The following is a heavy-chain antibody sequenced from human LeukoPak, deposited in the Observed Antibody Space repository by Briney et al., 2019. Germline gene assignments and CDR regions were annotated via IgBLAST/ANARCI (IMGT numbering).Heavy chain of an antibody. CDR2: ISGDGGST. CDR1: GFIFDNYA. D-gene: IGHD6-19*01. J-gene: IGHJ4*02. CDR3: ARESETSGWYDY. V-gene: IGHV3-43*02. Sequence: GGSLRLSCAAPGFIFDNYAIHWVRQAPGKGLEWVSLISGDGGSTFYADSVRGRFTISRVNTRKSLSLQMGSLRSEDTALYYCARESETSGWYDYWGQGTLVTVSS.